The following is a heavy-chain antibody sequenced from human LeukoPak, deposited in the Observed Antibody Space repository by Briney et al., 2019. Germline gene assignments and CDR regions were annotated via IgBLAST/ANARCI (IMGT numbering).Heavy chain of an antibody. D-gene: IGHD3-10*01. CDR2: IYYSGTT. CDR1: GGSVSHYY. V-gene: IGHV4-59*02. J-gene: IGHJ4*02. CDR3: AGENGAGSVI. Sequence: SETLSLTCTVSGGSVSHYYWNWIRQPPGKGLEWLGYIYYSGTTNYNPSLKSRLTIAVDTSKNQFSLKLKSVTAADTAVYYGAGENGAGSVIWGQGTLVIVSS.